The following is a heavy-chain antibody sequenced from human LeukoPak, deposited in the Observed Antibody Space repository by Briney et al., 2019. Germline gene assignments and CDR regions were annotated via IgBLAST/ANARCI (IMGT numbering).Heavy chain of an antibody. CDR1: GGSISSGSYY. J-gene: IGHJ4*02. D-gene: IGHD4-17*01. V-gene: IGHV4-61*02. CDR2: IYSSGST. Sequence: SETLSLTCTVSGGSISSGSYYWSWIRQPAGKGLEWIGRIYSSGSTNYNPSLKSRVTMSVDTSKNQFSLKLSSVTAADTAVYYCARGPTPPKILRPLKMGLDYWGQGTLVTVSS. CDR3: ARGPTPPKILRPLKMGLDY.